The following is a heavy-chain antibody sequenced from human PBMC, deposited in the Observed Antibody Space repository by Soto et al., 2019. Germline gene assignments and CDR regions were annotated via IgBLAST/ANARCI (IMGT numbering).Heavy chain of an antibody. V-gene: IGHV2-5*02. D-gene: IGHD4-17*01. Sequence: QITLKESGPTLVKPTQTLTLTCTFSGLSLSTSGEAVGWIRQPPGKALEWLALIYWDDDKRYNPTLKTRLTITKDTSKTQVVLTLPNMDPVDTATYYCAHYVSNSTTGWFNPLGQGILVTVSS. CDR1: GLSLSTSGEA. CDR3: AHYVSNSTTGWFNP. CDR2: IYWDDDK. J-gene: IGHJ5*02.